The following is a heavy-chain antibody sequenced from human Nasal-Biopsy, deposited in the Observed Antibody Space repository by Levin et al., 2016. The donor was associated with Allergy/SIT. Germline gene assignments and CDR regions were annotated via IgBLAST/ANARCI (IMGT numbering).Heavy chain of an antibody. D-gene: IGHD2-21*01. V-gene: IGHV1-69*08. Sequence: SVKVSCKVSGGTFNTYFMNWVRQAPGQGLEWMGRIIPLLGTTVYAQKFQGRVTITADTSTSTTYMEVTSLRSEDAAVYYCAKSIVVSPSADPFDVWGQGTLITVSS. J-gene: IGHJ3*01. CDR3: AKSIVVSPSADPFDV. CDR1: GGTFNTYF. CDR2: IIPLLGTT.